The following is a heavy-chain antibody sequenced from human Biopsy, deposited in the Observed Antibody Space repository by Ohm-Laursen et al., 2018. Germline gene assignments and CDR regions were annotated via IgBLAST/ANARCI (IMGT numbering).Heavy chain of an antibody. V-gene: IGHV3-11*01. J-gene: IGHJ6*02. CDR2: ISGGGTI. D-gene: IGHD4-23*01. CDR1: GFSFSDYH. CDR3: ARDTRWSPYSMDV. Sequence: GSLRLSCAASGFSFSDYHMRWIRQAPGRGLEWVSYISGGGTIYYGDSMKGRVTTSRDNAKNSLYLQMHSLRAEDTAVYYCARDTRWSPYSMDVWGQGTTVTVSS.